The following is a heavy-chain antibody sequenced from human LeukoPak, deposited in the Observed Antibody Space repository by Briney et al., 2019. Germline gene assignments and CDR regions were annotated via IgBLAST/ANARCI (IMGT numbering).Heavy chain of an antibody. CDR2: IKSKTDGGTT. CDR1: GFTFSNAW. J-gene: IGHJ5*02. Sequence: GGSLRLSCAASGFTFSNAWMSWVRQAPGKGLEWVGRIKSKTDGGTTDYAAPVKGRFTISRDDSKNTLYLQMNSLKTEDTAVYYCTTDGNRLLPPNYAWGQGTLVTVSS. V-gene: IGHV3-15*01. D-gene: IGHD2-2*01. CDR3: TTDGNRLLPPNYA.